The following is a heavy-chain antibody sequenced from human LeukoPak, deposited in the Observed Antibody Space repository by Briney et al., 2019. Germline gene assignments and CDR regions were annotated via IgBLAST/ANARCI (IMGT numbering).Heavy chain of an antibody. CDR1: GFTFSSYW. V-gene: IGHV3-7*01. D-gene: IGHD4-17*01. CDR3: ARALIYVENAFDI. CDR2: IKQDGSEK. Sequence: GGSLRLSCAASGFTFSSYWMSWVRQAPGKGLEWVANIKQDGSEKYYVDSVKGRFTISRDNAKNSLYLQMNSLRAEDTAVYYCARALIYVENAFDIWGQGTMVTVSS. J-gene: IGHJ3*02.